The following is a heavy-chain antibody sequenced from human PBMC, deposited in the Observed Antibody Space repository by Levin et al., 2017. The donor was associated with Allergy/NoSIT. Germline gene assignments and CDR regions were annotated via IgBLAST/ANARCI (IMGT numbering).Heavy chain of an antibody. D-gene: IGHD2-2*01. CDR1: GFTFSNYS. CDR3: ARDRRQLLLNAFDI. CDR2: ISSSSSSI. Sequence: SCAASGFTFSNYSMNWVRQAPGKGLDWVSSISSSSSSIYYADSVKGRFTISRDNAKNSLYLQMNSLRADDTAVYYCARDRRQLLLNAFDIWGQGTMVTVSS. V-gene: IGHV3-21*01. J-gene: IGHJ3*02.